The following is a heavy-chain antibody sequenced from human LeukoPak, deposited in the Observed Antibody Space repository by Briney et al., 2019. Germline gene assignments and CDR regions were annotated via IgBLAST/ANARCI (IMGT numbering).Heavy chain of an antibody. CDR1: GYTFTSYA. V-gene: IGHV7-4-1*02. CDR2: INTNTGNP. D-gene: IGHD3-22*01. CDR3: ARMVAERYYYDSSGPLDG. J-gene: IGHJ4*02. Sequence: ASVKVSCKASGYTFTSYAMNWVRQAPGQGLEWMGWINTNTGNPTYAQGFTGRFVFSLDTSVSTAYLQISSLKAEDTAVYYCARMVAERYYYDSSGPLDGWGQGTLVTVSS.